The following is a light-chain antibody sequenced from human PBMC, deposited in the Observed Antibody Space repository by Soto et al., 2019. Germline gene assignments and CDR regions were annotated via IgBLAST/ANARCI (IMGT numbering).Light chain of an antibody. CDR2: EVR. CDR3: SSYSTANTRV. V-gene: IGLV2-14*01. CDR1: SSDVGNYNY. J-gene: IGLJ1*01. Sequence: QAVLTQPASVSGSPGQSITISCTGTSSDVGNYNYVSWYQHHPDKAPKVIIYEVRNRPSGVSNRFSGSKSGNTASLTISGLQAEDEADYYRSSYSTANTRVFGTGTKLTVL.